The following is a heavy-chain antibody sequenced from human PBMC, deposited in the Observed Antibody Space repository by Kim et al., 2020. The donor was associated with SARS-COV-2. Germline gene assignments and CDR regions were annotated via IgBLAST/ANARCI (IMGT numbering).Heavy chain of an antibody. J-gene: IGHJ4*02. CDR2: DGEAA. Sequence: DGEAAHYGASVKDRFTISRDDSRNTLFLQMNSLEVEDTAVYYCTTLVTYWGRGTLVTVSS. CDR3: TTLVTY. D-gene: IGHD2-21*01. V-gene: IGHV3-15*01.